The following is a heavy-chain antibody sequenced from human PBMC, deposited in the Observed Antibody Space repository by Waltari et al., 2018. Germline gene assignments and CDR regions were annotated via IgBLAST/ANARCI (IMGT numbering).Heavy chain of an antibody. CDR3: ARFYGANSHFDT. CDR2: VYYSGST. V-gene: IGHV4-59*01. Sequence: QVQLQESGPGLVKPSETLSLTCNVSGGSMRSYYWTWIRQPPGTGLEWIGFVYYSGSTNYNPSLNSRVTISVDTSKSQFSLNLNSVTAADTAVYYCARFYGANSHFDTWGQGTLVTVSS. CDR1: GGSMRSYY. J-gene: IGHJ4*01. D-gene: IGHD4-17*01.